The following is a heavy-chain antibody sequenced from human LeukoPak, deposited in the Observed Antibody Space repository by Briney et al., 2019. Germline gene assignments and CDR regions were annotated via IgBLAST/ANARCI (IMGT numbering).Heavy chain of an antibody. J-gene: IGHJ4*02. CDR1: GFTFSSYA. V-gene: IGHV3-23*01. Sequence: GGSLRLSCAASGFTFSSYAMSWVRQAPGKGLEWVSAISGSGGSTYYADSVKGRFTISRDNSKNTLYLRMNSLRAEGTAVYYCAKQLIIVGATLFDYWGQGTLVTVSS. D-gene: IGHD1-26*01. CDR2: ISGSGGST. CDR3: AKQLIIVGATLFDY.